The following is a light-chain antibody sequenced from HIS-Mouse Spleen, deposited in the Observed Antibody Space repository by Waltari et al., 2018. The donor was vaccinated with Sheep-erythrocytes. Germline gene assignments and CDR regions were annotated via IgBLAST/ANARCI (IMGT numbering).Light chain of an antibody. CDR2: DVS. CDR3: CSYAGSYNHV. CDR1: RSDVGRYTY. V-gene: IGLV2-11*01. J-gene: IGLJ1*01. Sequence: QSALTQPRSVSGSPGQSVTISCTGTRSDVGRYTYVSWYQQHPGKAPKLMIYDVSKRPSGVPDRFSGSKSGNTASLTISGLQAEDEADYYCCSYAGSYNHVFATGTKVTVL.